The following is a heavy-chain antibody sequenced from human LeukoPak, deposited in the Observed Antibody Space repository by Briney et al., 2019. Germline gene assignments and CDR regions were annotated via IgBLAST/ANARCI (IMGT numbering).Heavy chain of an antibody. CDR1: GFAFSTYS. CDR3: AKDAPPASYYDFWSGSDLFDY. CDR2: ISNSGHNT. J-gene: IGHJ4*02. V-gene: IGHV3-23*01. D-gene: IGHD3-3*01. Sequence: GGSLRLSRAASGFAFSTYSMSWLRQAPGKGLEWVSVISNSGHNTYYADPVKGRFTVSRDNSKNTLYLQMNSLRAEDTAVYYCAKDAPPASYYDFWSGSDLFDYWGQGTLVTVSS.